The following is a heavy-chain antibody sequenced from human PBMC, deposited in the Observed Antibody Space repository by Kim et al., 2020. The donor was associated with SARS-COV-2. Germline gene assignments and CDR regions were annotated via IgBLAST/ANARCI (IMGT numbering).Heavy chain of an antibody. CDR1: GFSLTDHY. Sequence: GGSLRLSCAPSGFSLTDHYMNWIRQAPGRGLEWISYSGSDATTHYADSVKGRFTISRDNDKNSLFLQMNNLRPEDTAIYYCSSGRDHSGRAFNHWGQGTLVTVSS. V-gene: IGHV3-11*01. CDR2: SGSDATT. D-gene: IGHD5-12*01. J-gene: IGHJ4*02. CDR3: SSGRDHSGRAFNH.